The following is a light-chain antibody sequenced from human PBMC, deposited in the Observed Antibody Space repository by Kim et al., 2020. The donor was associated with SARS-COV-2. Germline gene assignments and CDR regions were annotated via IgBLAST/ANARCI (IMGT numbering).Light chain of an antibody. J-gene: IGKJ1*01. CDR2: DAS. V-gene: IGKV1-27*01. CDR3: QKYNSATWT. Sequence: ASVGDRVTITCRASQGISNSLAWYQQKPGKGPKVLIYDASTWQSGVPSRFSGSGSGTDFTLTISSLQPEDVATYYCQKYNSATWTLGQGTKVDIK. CDR1: QGISNS.